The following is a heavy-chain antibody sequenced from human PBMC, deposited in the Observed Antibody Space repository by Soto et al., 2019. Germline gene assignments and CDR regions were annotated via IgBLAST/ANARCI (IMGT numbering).Heavy chain of an antibody. CDR1: GYTFTGYY. CDR2: INPNSGGT. CDR3: ARDLGIAAAGNWFDP. J-gene: IGHJ5*02. D-gene: IGHD6-13*01. V-gene: IGHV1-2*04. Sequence: ASVKVSCKASGYTFTGYYMHWERQAPGQGLEWMGWINPNSGGTNYAQKFQGWVTMTRDTSISTAYMELSRLRSDDTAVYYCARDLGIAAAGNWFDPWGQGTLVTVSS.